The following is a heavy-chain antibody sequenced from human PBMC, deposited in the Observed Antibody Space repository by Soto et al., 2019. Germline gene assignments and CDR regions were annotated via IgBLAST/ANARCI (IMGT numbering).Heavy chain of an antibody. J-gene: IGHJ5*02. CDR2: IYPGDADT. D-gene: IGHD2-21*01. CDR3: ARRGKYCGNSKCRLDT. Sequence: PGESLKISFKSAGYSFSYYLICLGLQMPGRGLEWVGIIYPGDADTRYSASFQCQVTISADKSISTTFLQWSSLKASDTAMYYCARRGKYCGNSKCRLDTWGQGTLVTVSS. V-gene: IGHV5-51*01. CDR1: GYSFSYYL.